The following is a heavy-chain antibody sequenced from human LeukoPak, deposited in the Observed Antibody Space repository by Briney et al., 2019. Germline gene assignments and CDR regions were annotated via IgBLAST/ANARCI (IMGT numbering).Heavy chain of an antibody. J-gene: IGHJ4*02. Sequence: SETLSLTCTVSGGSISRNYWTWIRQPAGKGLEWIGRIYTSGSTNNNPSLKSRVTMSVDTSKNQFSLSLSSVTAADTAIYYCAREVSGPLLDYWGQGTLVTVSS. V-gene: IGHV4-4*07. CDR2: IYTSGST. CDR3: AREVSGPLLDY. CDR1: GGSISRNY. D-gene: IGHD3-10*01.